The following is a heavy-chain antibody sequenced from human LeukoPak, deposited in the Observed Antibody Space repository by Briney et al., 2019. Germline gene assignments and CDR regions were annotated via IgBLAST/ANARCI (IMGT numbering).Heavy chain of an antibody. CDR3: AREGSGSMGP. D-gene: IGHD6-19*01. CDR1: GDSMYNNNYY. J-gene: IGHJ5*02. V-gene: IGHV4-39*02. Sequence: PSETLSLTCTVSGDSMYNNNYYWAWIRQPPGKGLEWIGNIYYNGRTFYSPSLKSRGTISVDTSNSQFSLRLSSVTAADTAVYYCAREGSGSMGPWGQGTLVTVSS. CDR2: IYYNGRT.